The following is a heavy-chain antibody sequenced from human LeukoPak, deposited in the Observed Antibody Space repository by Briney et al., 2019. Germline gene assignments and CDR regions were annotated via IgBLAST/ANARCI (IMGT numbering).Heavy chain of an antibody. CDR2: IYYSGST. CDR3: ARAPGDYGYYYYGMDV. CDR1: GGSISSYY. D-gene: IGHD4-17*01. Sequence: SETLSLTCTVSGGSISSYYWSWIRQSPGKGLEWIGYIYYSGSTNYNPSLKSRVTISVDTSKNQFSLKLSSVTAADTAVYYCARAPGDYGYYYYGMDVWGQGTTVTVSS. J-gene: IGHJ6*02. V-gene: IGHV4-59*01.